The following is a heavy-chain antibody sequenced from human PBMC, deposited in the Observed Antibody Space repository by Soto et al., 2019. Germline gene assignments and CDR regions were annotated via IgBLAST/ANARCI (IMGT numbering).Heavy chain of an antibody. V-gene: IGHV3-48*01. CDR1: GFTFSSYS. D-gene: IGHD3-9*01. Sequence: GGSLILSCAASGFTFSSYSMNWVRQAPGKGLEWVSYISSSSSTIYYADSVKGRFTISRDNAKNSLYLQMNSLRAEDTAVYYCARGRPSYYDILTGPPRWGQGTLVTVSS. CDR2: ISSSSSTI. CDR3: ARGRPSYYDILTGPPR. J-gene: IGHJ4*02.